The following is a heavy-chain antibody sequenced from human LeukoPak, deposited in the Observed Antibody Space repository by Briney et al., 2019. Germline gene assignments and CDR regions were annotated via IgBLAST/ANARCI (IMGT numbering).Heavy chain of an antibody. V-gene: IGHV3-23*01. J-gene: IGHJ4*02. CDR3: AKPYYDILTGYSQLYYFDY. CDR1: GFTFSSYA. D-gene: IGHD3-9*01. CDR2: ISGNGGTT. Sequence: GGSLRLSCAASGFTFSSYAMTWVRQAPGRGLEWVSAISGNGGTTYYADSVKGRFTISRDNSKNTLYLQMNSLRAEDTAVYYCAKPYYDILTGYSQLYYFDYWGQGTLVTVSS.